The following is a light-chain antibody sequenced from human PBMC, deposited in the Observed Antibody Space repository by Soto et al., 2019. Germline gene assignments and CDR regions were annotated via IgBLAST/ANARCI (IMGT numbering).Light chain of an antibody. CDR1: SSDVGGYNF. CDR3: SSYAGSNNVL. J-gene: IGLJ2*01. V-gene: IGLV2-8*01. CDR2: EVS. Sequence: QSALTQPPSASGSPGQSVAISCTGTSSDVGGYNFVSWYQQHPGKAPKVLIYEVSKRASGVPDRFSGSKSGNTASLTVSGLQAEDDADYYCSSYAGSNNVLFGGGTKLTV.